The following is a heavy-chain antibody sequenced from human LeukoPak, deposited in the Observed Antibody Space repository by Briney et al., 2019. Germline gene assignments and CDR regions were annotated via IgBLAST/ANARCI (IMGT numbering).Heavy chain of an antibody. Sequence: SETLSLTCTVSGGSVSSGSYYWSRIRQPPGKGLEWIGYIYYSGSTNYNPSLKSRVTISVDTSKNQFSLKLSSVTAADTAVYYCARDRGGYSGYDYYFDYWGQGSLVTVSS. V-gene: IGHV4-61*01. CDR2: IYYSGST. D-gene: IGHD5-12*01. CDR1: GGSVSSGSYY. J-gene: IGHJ4*02. CDR3: ARDRGGYSGYDYYFDY.